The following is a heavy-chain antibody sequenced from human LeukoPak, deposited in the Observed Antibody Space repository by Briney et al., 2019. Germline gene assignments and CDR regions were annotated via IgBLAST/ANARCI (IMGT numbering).Heavy chain of an antibody. CDR1: GGSFSGYY. D-gene: IGHD6-19*01. J-gene: IGHJ4*02. CDR3: ARLGIAVAGTSFDY. CDR2: INHSGST. Sequence: PSETLSLTCAVYGGSFSGYYWSWIRQPPGKGLEWIGEINHSGSTNYNPSLKSRVTISVDTSKNQFSLKLSSVTAADTAVYYCARLGIAVAGTSFDYWGQGTLVTVSS. V-gene: IGHV4-34*01.